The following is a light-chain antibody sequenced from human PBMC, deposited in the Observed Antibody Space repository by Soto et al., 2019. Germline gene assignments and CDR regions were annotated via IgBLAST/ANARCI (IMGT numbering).Light chain of an antibody. CDR3: HQYNNPALT. CDR2: DAS. V-gene: IGKV1-33*01. CDR1: QGINTY. J-gene: IGKJ4*01. Sequence: DIQMTQSPSSLSASVGDRVTITCQASQGINTYLNWYQQKPGKAPNLLIYDASNLQTGVPARFSGSGSGTHFTFTISSLQPEDIATYYCHQYNNPALTFGGGTKVEIK.